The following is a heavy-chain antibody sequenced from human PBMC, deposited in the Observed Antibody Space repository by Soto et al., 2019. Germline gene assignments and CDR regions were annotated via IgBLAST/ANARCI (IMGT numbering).Heavy chain of an antibody. V-gene: IGHV1-46*01. J-gene: IGHJ2*01. D-gene: IGHD4-17*01. CDR1: GYTFTTYY. Sequence: QVQLVQSGAEVKKPGASVEVSCKASGYTFTTYYIHWVRHAPGQGLEWMGVINPGGVSTKYAQKFQDRVTMTSETSTSTVYMDLRSLRSEDTAVYFCARGGNGDNVGYWYFDLWGRGTLVTVSP. CDR2: INPGGVST. CDR3: ARGGNGDNVGYWYFDL.